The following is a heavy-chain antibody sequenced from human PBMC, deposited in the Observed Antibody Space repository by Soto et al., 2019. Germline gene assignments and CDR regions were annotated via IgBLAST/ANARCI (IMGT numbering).Heavy chain of an antibody. CDR2: IDGSGGIT. D-gene: IGHD3-10*01. CDR1: GFTFGTTD. CDR3: VKNSGWFNT. V-gene: IGHV3-23*01. Sequence: QVLQSGGGLVQPGGSLTLSCAPSGFTFGTTDMSWVRQAPGEGLEWVSTIDGSGGITYYADSVKGRFTISRDNSRNTVYVQMNSLRVDDTALYYCVKNSGWFNTWGQGALVTVSS. J-gene: IGHJ5*02.